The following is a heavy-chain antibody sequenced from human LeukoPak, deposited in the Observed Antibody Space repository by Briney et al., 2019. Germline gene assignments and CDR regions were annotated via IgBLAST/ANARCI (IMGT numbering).Heavy chain of an antibody. D-gene: IGHD4-17*01. CDR2: IIVGSGAT. Sequence: SVKVSCKTSGFTFSTSAVQWVRQARGQRLEWIGWIIVGSGATNYAQSLQGRFTITRDMSTNTTYMELSSLGSEDSAVYYCAAELYGVYTDCCTFHLWGQGTLVTVSS. CDR1: GFTFSTSA. J-gene: IGHJ3*01. V-gene: IGHV1-58*01. CDR3: AAELYGVYTDCCTFHL.